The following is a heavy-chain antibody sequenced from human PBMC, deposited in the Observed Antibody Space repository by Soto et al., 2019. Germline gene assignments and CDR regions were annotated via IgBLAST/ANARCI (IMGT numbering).Heavy chain of an antibody. CDR3: AKDPRSIVVVVAATDPFFDY. D-gene: IGHD2-15*01. CDR2: ISCSGGST. J-gene: IGHJ4*02. Sequence: GGSLRLSCAASGFTFSSYAMSWVRQAPGKGLEWVSAISCSGGSTYYADSVKGRFTISRDNSKNTLQLQMNSLRAEDTAVYYCAKDPRSIVVVVAATDPFFDYWGQGTLVTVSS. CDR1: GFTFSSYA. V-gene: IGHV3-23*01.